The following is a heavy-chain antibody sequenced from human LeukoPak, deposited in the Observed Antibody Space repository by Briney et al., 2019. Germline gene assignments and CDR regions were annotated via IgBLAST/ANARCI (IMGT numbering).Heavy chain of an antibody. D-gene: IGHD2-2*01. CDR1: GYTFTSYY. J-gene: IGHJ4*02. Sequence: ASVKLSCKASGYTFTSYYMHWVRQAPGQRLKWMGIINPIGGSTSYAQKFQGRVTMTRDMSTSTVYMELSSLRSEDTAVYYCARALIVVPAATFDYWGKGTLVTVSS. CDR2: INPIGGST. CDR3: ARALIVVPAATFDY. V-gene: IGHV1-46*01.